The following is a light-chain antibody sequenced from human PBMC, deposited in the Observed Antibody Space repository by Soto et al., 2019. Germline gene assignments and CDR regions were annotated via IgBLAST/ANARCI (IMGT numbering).Light chain of an antibody. CDR1: QSVGSK. CDR2: GAS. Sequence: EIVMTQSPTTLSVSPGERATLSCRASQSVGSKLAWYQQKPGQAPRLLIYGASTRATGIPARFSGSGSGTEFTLTISSLQSEDFAVYYCQQYNTWPRAFGQGTMVEIK. J-gene: IGKJ1*01. V-gene: IGKV3-15*01. CDR3: QQYNTWPRA.